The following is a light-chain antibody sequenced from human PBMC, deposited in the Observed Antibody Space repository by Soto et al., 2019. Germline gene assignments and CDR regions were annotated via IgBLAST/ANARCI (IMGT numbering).Light chain of an antibody. CDR1: QGISTY. J-gene: IGKJ1*01. Sequence: DIQMTQSPSSLSESAGDRVTITCRASQGISTYLNWYQQKPGKAPKLLIYAASSLQSGVLSRFSGSGSETDFTLTISSLQPEDFATYSCQQSYSTTWTFGQGTKVDI. CDR2: AAS. V-gene: IGKV1-39*01. CDR3: QQSYSTTWT.